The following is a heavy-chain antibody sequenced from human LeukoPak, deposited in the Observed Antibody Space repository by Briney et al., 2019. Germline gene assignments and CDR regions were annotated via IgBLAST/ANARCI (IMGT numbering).Heavy chain of an antibody. Sequence: HAGGSLRLSCAASGFTFSSYGMHWVRQAPGKGLEWVSYISSSGSTIYYADSVKGRFTISRDNAKNSLYLQMNSLRAEDTAVYYCARGDGYNSKYFDYWGQGTLVTVSS. CDR3: ARGDGYNSKYFDY. J-gene: IGHJ4*02. D-gene: IGHD5-24*01. CDR1: GFTFSSYG. CDR2: ISSSGSTI. V-gene: IGHV3-48*04.